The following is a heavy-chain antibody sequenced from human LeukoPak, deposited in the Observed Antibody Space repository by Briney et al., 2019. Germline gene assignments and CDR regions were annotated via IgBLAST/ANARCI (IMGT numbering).Heavy chain of an antibody. CDR3: ASQPCISGDSCYPFDY. CDR1: GYTFTSYY. V-gene: IGHV1-46*01. J-gene: IGHJ4*02. CDR2: INPSGGST. D-gene: IGHD2-15*01. Sequence: ASVKVSCKASGYTFTSYYMHWVRQAPGQGLEWMGIINPSGGSTSYAQKFQGRVTMTRDTSTSTVYMELSSLRSEDTAVYYCASQPCISGDSCYPFDYWGQGTLVTVSS.